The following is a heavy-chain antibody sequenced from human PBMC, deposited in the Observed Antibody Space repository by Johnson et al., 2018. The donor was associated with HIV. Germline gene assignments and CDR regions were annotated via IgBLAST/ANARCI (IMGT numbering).Heavy chain of an antibody. J-gene: IGHJ3*02. CDR2: ISYDGSNK. CDR1: GFTFSNYG. CDR3: AGKGFLGWGSYYSPDAFDI. V-gene: IGHV3-30*19. D-gene: IGHD3-10*01. Sequence: QVQLVESGGGLVQPGRSLRLSCTASGFTFSNYGMHWVRQAPGKGLEWVAVISYDGSNKYYADSVKGRFTISRDNSKNTLYLQMNSLRAEDTAVDYCAGKGFLGWGSYYSPDAFDIWGQGTMVTVSS.